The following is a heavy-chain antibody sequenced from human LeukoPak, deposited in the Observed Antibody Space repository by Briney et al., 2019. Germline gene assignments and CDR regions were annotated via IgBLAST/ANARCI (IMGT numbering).Heavy chain of an antibody. CDR3: ARGCSGGSCYSGVGYYYYYYYMDV. CDR1: GFTFSSYS. D-gene: IGHD2-15*01. CDR2: ISSSSSYI. Sequence: PGGSLRLSCAASGFTFSSYSMDWVRQAPGKGLEWVSSISSSSSYIYYADSVKGRFTISRDNAKNSLYLQMNSLRAEDTAVYYRARGCSGGSCYSGVGYYYYYYYMDVWGKGTTVTVSS. J-gene: IGHJ6*03. V-gene: IGHV3-21*01.